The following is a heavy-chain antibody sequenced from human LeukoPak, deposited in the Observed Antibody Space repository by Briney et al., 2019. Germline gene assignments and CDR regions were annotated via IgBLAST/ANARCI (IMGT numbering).Heavy chain of an antibody. CDR3: ARHLPTSGYSYGYAFDI. V-gene: IGHV4-34*01. Sequence: SETLSLTCAVYGGSFSGYYWSWIRQPPGKGLEWIGEINHSGSTNYNPSLKSRVTISVDTSKNQFSLKLSPVTAADTAVYYCARHLPTSGYSYGYAFDIWGQGTMVTVSS. D-gene: IGHD5-18*01. CDR2: INHSGST. J-gene: IGHJ3*02. CDR1: GGSFSGYY.